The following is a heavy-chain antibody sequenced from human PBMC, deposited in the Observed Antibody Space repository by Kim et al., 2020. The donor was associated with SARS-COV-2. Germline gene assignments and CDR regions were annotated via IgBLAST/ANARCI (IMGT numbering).Heavy chain of an antibody. CDR3: AKLGSTMILVVDR. J-gene: IGHJ5*02. V-gene: IGHV3-23*01. CDR1: GFTLGNFA. Sequence: GGSLRLSCAASGFTLGNFAMSWVRQAPGKGPEWVSGISPGGALYYADSVKGRFTVSRDNSKNTIYLQMNGLRVEDTAVYYCAKLGSTMILVVDRWGQGTL. D-gene: IGHD3-22*01. CDR2: ISPGGAL.